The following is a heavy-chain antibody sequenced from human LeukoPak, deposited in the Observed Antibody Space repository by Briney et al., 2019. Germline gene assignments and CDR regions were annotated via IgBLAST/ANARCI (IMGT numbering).Heavy chain of an antibody. D-gene: IGHD6-19*01. J-gene: IGHJ4*02. Sequence: PSETLSLTCTVSGGSISSSSYYWGWIRQPPGKGLEWIGSIYYSGTTYYNPSLKSRVTISVDTSKNQFSLKLSSVTAADTAVYYCARRHSSGLLFDYWGQGTLVTVSS. CDR1: GGSISSSSYY. CDR2: IYYSGTT. V-gene: IGHV4-39*01. CDR3: ARRHSSGLLFDY.